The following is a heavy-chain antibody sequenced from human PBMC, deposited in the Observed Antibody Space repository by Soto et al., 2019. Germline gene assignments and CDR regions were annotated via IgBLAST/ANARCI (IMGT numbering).Heavy chain of an antibody. CDR3: AKGFFDYGDYPRSAFDY. CDR2: ISYDGSNK. CDR1: GFTFSSYG. D-gene: IGHD4-17*01. Sequence: GGSLRLSCAASGFTFSSYGMHWVRQAPGKGLEWVAVISYDGSNKYYADSVKGRFTISRDNSKNTLYLQMNSLRAEDTAVYYCAKGFFDYGDYPRSAFDYWGQGTLVTVSS. V-gene: IGHV3-30*18. J-gene: IGHJ4*02.